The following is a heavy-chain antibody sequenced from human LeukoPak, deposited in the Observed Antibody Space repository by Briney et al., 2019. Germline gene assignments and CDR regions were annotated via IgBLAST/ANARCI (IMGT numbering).Heavy chain of an antibody. CDR1: GYSFTSYW. Sequence: GESLKISCKGSGYSFTSYWIGWVRQMPGKGLEWMGIIYPGDSDTRYSPSFQGQVTISADKSISTAYLQWSSLKASDTAMYYCARPWGIAADGTYFDYWGQGTLVTVSS. V-gene: IGHV5-51*01. D-gene: IGHD6-13*01. CDR3: ARPWGIAADGTYFDY. CDR2: IYPGDSDT. J-gene: IGHJ4*02.